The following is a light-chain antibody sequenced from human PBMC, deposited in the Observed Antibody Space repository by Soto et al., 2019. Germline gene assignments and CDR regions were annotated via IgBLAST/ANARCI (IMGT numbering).Light chain of an antibody. CDR3: QAYYSSLSGYV. Sequence: QSVLTQPPSVSGAPGQRVTISCTGSSSNIGAGYDVHWYQQLPGTAPKLLIYGNSNRPSGVPDRFSGSKSGTSASLAITGLQAEDGADYYCQAYYSSLSGYVFGTGNKLTVL. CDR2: GNS. J-gene: IGLJ1*01. CDR1: SSNIGAGYD. V-gene: IGLV1-40*01.